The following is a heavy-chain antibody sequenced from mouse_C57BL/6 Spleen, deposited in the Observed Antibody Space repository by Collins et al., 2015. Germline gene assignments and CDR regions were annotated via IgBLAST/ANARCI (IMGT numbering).Heavy chain of an antibody. J-gene: IGHJ3*01. CDR2: IYPGNVNT. Sequence: QVQLQQSGSELVKPGASVRISCKASGYTFTSYYIHWVKQRPGQGLEWIGWIYPGNVNTKYNEKFKGKATLTADKSSSTAYMQLSSLTSEDSAVYFCARSGLGRAWFAYWGQGTLVTVSA. CDR3: ARSGLGRAWFAY. V-gene: IGHV1S56*01. CDR1: GYTFTSYY. D-gene: IGHD4-1*01.